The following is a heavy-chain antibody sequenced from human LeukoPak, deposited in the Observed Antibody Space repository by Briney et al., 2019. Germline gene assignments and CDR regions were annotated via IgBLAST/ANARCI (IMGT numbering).Heavy chain of an antibody. CDR3: ARGSGGFFDY. Sequence: SQTLSLTCAISGNSVSSDSAAWNWIRQSTLRGLEWLGRTYYRSKWYNDYAVSVKSRITINPDTSKNQFSLQLNSVTPEDTAVYYCARGSGGFFDYWGQGTLVTVSS. J-gene: IGHJ4*02. V-gene: IGHV6-1*01. CDR1: GNSVSSDSAA. D-gene: IGHD3-16*01. CDR2: TYYRSKWYN.